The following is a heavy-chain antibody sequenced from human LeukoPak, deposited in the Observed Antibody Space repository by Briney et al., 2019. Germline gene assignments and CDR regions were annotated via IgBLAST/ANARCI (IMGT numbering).Heavy chain of an antibody. D-gene: IGHD3-10*01. V-gene: IGHV4-61*05. CDR2: IYYSGST. J-gene: IGHJ4*02. CDR1: GGSISSYYGSISSYY. Sequence: SETLSLTCTVSGGSISSYYGSISSYYWSWIRQPPGKRLEWIGYIYYSGSTNYNPSLKSRVTISVDRSKNQFSLKLSSVTAADTAVYYCARDQWNYGSGSWGQGTLVTVSS. CDR3: ARDQWNYGSGS.